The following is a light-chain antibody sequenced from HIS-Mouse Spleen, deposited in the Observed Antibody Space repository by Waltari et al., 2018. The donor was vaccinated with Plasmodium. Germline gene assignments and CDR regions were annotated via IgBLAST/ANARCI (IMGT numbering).Light chain of an antibody. J-gene: IGLJ2*01. CDR1: SSDVGGYNY. V-gene: IGLV2-11*01. CDR3: CSYAGSYTLV. Sequence: QSALTQPRPVSGSPGQSVPIPCTGTSSDVGGYNYVSWYQQHPGKAPKLMLYDVSKRPAGVPERLSGSKSGNTASLTISGLQAEDEADYYCCSYAGSYTLVFGGGTKLTVL. CDR2: DVS.